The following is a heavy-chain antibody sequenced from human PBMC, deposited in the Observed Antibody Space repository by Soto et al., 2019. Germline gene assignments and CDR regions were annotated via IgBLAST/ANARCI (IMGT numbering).Heavy chain of an antibody. CDR3: ANTGSIAVAGIMDY. Sequence: SGPTLVNPTQTLTLTCTFSGFSLSTSGVGVGWIRQPPGKALEWLALIYWDDDKRYSPSLKSRLTITKDTSKNQVVLTMTNMDPVDTATYYCANTGSIAVAGIMDYWGQGTLVTVSS. CDR2: IYWDDDK. V-gene: IGHV2-5*02. D-gene: IGHD6-19*01. CDR1: GFSLSTSGVG. J-gene: IGHJ4*02.